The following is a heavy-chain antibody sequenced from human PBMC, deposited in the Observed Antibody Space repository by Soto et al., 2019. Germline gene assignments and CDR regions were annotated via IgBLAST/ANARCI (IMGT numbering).Heavy chain of an antibody. J-gene: IGHJ4*02. V-gene: IGHV3-23*01. CDR1: GFTLSDQA. Sequence: EVQLLESGGGLVQPGGSMRLSCAASGFTLSDQAMSWVRQAPGKGLEWVSAISVSGGDTYYADSVKGRFTISRDNSKNTLFLQMNSLRAEDTAVYYCAKLVGVNAGYWGQGTLVTVSS. CDR2: ISVSGGDT. D-gene: IGHD1-26*01. CDR3: AKLVGVNAGY.